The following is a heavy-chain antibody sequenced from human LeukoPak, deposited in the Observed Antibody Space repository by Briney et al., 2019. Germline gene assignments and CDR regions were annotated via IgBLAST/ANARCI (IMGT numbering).Heavy chain of an antibody. D-gene: IGHD3-22*01. CDR1: GGTFSSYA. J-gene: IGHJ4*02. V-gene: IGHV1-69*06. CDR2: IIPIFGTA. Sequence: SVKVSCKASGGTFSSYAISWVRQAPGQGLEWMGGIIPIFGTANYAQKFQGRVTMTEDTSTDTAYMELSSLRSEDTAVYYCATDYYYDSTGSYYTVDYWGQGTLVTVSS. CDR3: ATDYYYDSTGSYYTVDY.